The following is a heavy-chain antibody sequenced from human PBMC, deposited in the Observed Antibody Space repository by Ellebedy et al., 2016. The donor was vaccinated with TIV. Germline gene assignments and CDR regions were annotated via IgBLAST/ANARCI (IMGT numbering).Heavy chain of an antibody. CDR1: GYAFGSYG. V-gene: IGHV1-18*01. CDR2: ISAYTGDT. Sequence: ASVKVSCKASGYAFGSYGISWVRQAPGQGLEWMGWISAYTGDTQYAQKFQGRVTVTTDISTSTAYMELRSLRSDDTAVYYCARDMVQGMVARYLWFDYWGQGTLVTVSS. J-gene: IGHJ4*02. D-gene: IGHD5-12*01. CDR3: ARDMVQGMVARYLWFDY.